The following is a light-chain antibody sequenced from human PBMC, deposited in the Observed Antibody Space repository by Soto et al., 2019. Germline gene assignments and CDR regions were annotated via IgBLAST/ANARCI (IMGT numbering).Light chain of an antibody. Sequence: QSALTQPASVSGSPGQSITISCTGTSSEVGSYNLVSWYQQHPGKAPKLMIYEGSKRPSGVSNRFSGSKSGNTASLTISGLQAEDEADYYCCSYAGSSTFFYVFGTGTKLTVL. V-gene: IGLV2-23*03. CDR3: CSYAGSSTFFYV. J-gene: IGLJ1*01. CDR2: EGS. CDR1: SSEVGSYNL.